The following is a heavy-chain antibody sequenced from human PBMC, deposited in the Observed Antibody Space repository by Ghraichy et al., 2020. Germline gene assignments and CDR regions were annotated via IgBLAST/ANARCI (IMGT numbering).Heavy chain of an antibody. CDR2: ISHSGNV. J-gene: IGHJ4*02. Sequence: SETLSLTCSVSGGSVRSDHWNWIRQPPGKGLEWIGYISHSGNVNYNPSLESRVTISSDTSKNQFSLSLKSVTAADTAVYYCARLGYDLLTGYLAFDSWGQGALVTGSS. CDR3: ARLGYDLLTGYLAFDS. CDR1: GGSVRSDH. V-gene: IGHV4-59*08. D-gene: IGHD3-9*01.